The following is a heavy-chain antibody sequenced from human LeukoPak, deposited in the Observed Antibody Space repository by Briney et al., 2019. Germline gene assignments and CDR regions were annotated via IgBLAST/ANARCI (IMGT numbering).Heavy chain of an antibody. CDR2: IIPILGIA. D-gene: IGHD5-24*01. J-gene: IGHJ4*02. CDR3: AREAYNFPYYFDY. V-gene: IGHV1-69*04. CDR1: GGTFSSYA. Sequence: ASVKVSCKASGGTFSSYAISWVRQAPGQGLEWMGRIIPILGIANYAQKFQGRVTITADKSTSTAYMELSSLRSEDTAVYYCAREAYNFPYYFDYWGQGTLVTVSS.